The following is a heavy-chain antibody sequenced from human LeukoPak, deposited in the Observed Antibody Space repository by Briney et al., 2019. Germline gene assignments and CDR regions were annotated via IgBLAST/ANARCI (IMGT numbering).Heavy chain of an antibody. D-gene: IGHD5-18*01. Sequence: QPGGSLRLSCEASGFTFGGHAMYWVRQAPGKGLEWVAGIFGSGGSPHYADPVKGRFTISRDTSRNTVYLQINSLRAEDTAVYYCGKTTVGYSSGQKPAWPVDYWGQGTLVTVSS. CDR1: GFTFGGHA. V-gene: IGHV3-23*01. J-gene: IGHJ4*02. CDR2: IFGSGGSP. CDR3: GKTTVGYSSGQKPAWPVDY.